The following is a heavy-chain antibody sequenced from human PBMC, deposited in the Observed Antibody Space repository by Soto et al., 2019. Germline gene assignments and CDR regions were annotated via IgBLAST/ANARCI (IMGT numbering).Heavy chain of an antibody. J-gene: IGHJ5*02. D-gene: IGHD6-19*01. CDR2: ISWDGSNK. Sequence: QVHLVESGGGVVQPGTSLRLSCAASGFTFSNYEFHWVRQAPGKGLEWVAVISWDGSNKYYADSVKGRFTISRDNSGNTLYLQMNSLRAEDTAVYYCAKQEVSGGWSIPRWFDTWGQGTLVTVSS. CDR1: GFTFSNYE. CDR3: AKQEVSGGWSIPRWFDT. V-gene: IGHV3-30*18.